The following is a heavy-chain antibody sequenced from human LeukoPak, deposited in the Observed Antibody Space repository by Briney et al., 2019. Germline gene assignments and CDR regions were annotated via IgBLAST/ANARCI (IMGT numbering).Heavy chain of an antibody. Sequence: SVKVSCKASGGTFSSYAISWVRQAPGQGLEWMGGIIPIFGTANYAQKFQGRVTITTDESTSTAYMELSSLRSEDTAVYYCARDADSSGSMGYWGQGTLITVSS. D-gene: IGHD3-22*01. J-gene: IGHJ4*02. CDR3: ARDADSSGSMGY. CDR1: GGTFSSYA. CDR2: IIPIFGTA. V-gene: IGHV1-69*05.